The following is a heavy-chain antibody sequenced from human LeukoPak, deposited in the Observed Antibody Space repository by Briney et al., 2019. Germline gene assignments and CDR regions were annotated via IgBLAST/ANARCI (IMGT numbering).Heavy chain of an antibody. V-gene: IGHV7-4-1*02. CDR3: ARVRYSSSWYRRKDAFDI. D-gene: IGHD6-13*01. CDR1: GYSFTSFG. J-gene: IGHJ3*02. Sequence: GASVKISCKASGYSFTSFGMNWVRQAPGQGLEWLGWINTNTGNPTYGQGFTGRFVFSLDTSVSTAYLQISSLKAEDTAVYYCARVRYSSSWYRRKDAFDIWGQGTMVTVSS. CDR2: INTNTGNP.